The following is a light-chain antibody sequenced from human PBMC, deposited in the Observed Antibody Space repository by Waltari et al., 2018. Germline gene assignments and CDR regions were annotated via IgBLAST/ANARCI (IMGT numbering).Light chain of an antibody. CDR3: QVWDSSGDLLVI. Sequence: SYVLTQPHSVSVAPGQTARITCGGDNIEAKSVPWYQQKPGQAPVVVVFDDSDRPSGIPERCSGANSGNTATLTISRVEGGDEADYFCQVWDSSGDLLVIFGGGTKLTVL. V-gene: IGLV3-21*02. CDR2: DDS. CDR1: NIEAKS. J-gene: IGLJ2*01.